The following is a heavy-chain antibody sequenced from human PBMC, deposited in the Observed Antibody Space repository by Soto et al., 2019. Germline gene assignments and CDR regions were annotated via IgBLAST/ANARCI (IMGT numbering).Heavy chain of an antibody. V-gene: IGHV5-51*01. CDR1: GYSFTTYW. CDR2: FHPGESDT. J-gene: IGHJ6*02. CDR3: ARHEATYYNFYGMDV. Sequence: GESLKISCESHGYSFTTYWITWVRQKPGKGLEWVGSFHPGESDTRYSPSFQGQVTISADRSLATAYLQWSSLQAADTAIYYCARHEATYYNFYGMDVWGQGTTITVSS.